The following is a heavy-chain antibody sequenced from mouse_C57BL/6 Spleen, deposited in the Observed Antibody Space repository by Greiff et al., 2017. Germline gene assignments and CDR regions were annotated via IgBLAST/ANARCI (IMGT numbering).Heavy chain of an antibody. CDR2: INPSSGYP. J-gene: IGHJ4*01. CDR3: AREGIYDGYYYAMDY. Sequence: QVQLKESGAELARPGASVKMSCKASGYTFTSYTMHWVKQRPGQGLEWIGYINPSSGYPKYNQKFKDKATLTADKSSSTAYMQLSSLTSEDSAVYYCAREGIYDGYYYAMDYWGQGTSVTVSS. CDR1: GYTFTSYT. V-gene: IGHV1-4*01. D-gene: IGHD2-3*01.